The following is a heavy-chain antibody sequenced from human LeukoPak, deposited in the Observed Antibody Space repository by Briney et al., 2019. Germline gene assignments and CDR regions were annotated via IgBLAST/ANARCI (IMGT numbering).Heavy chain of an antibody. V-gene: IGHV1-18*01. J-gene: IGHJ4*02. CDR2: ISAYNGNT. CDR3: ALSGYCSGGSCYSLV. D-gene: IGHD2-15*01. CDR1: GYTFTNYG. Sequence: ASVKVSCKASGYTFTNYGFSWVRQAPGQGLEWMGWISAYNGNTNYAQKLQGRVTMTTDTSTSTAYMELRSLRSDDTAVYYCALSGYCSGGSCYSLVWGQGTLVTVSS.